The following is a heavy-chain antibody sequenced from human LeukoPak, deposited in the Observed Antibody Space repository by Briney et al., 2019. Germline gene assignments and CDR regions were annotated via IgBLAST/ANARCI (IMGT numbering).Heavy chain of an antibody. CDR1: GFTFSRYS. CDR2: ISSSSSYI. CDR3: ASSAPSDI. V-gene: IGHV3-21*01. Sequence: AGGSLRLSCAASGFTFSRYSMDWVRQAPGKGLEWVLYISSSSSYIYYADSVKGRLTISRDNAKHSWYLQMNSLRAEDTAVYYCASSAPSDIWGRGPMVTVSS. J-gene: IGHJ3*02.